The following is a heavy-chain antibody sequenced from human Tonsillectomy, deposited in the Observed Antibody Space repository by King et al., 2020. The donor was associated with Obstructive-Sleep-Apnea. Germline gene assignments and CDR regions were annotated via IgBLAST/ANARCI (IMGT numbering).Heavy chain of an antibody. J-gene: IGHJ2*01. CDR2: IKQDGSER. CDR1: GFSFSSYW. D-gene: IGHD6-19*01. Sequence: QLVQSGGGLVQPGGSLRLSCAASGFSFSSYWMSCVRQAPGKGLDWWANIKQDGSERNYVDSVKGRVTISRDNPKNSLYLQMNSLRAEDTAVYYCERLSGYSSGWYPGYFDLWGRGTLVTVSS. CDR3: ERLSGYSSGWYPGYFDL. V-gene: IGHV3-7*03.